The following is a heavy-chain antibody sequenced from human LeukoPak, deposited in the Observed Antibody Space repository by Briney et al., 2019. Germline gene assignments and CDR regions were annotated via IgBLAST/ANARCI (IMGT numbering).Heavy chain of an antibody. CDR1: GGTFSSYA. V-gene: IGHV1-69*04. CDR3: ARSLGSSSSPDAFDI. Sequence: ASVKVSCKASGGTFSSYAISWVRQAPGQGLEWMGRIIPILGIANYAQKFQGRDTITADKSTSTAYMELSSLRSEDTAVYYCARSLGSSSSPDAFDIWGQGTMVTVTS. CDR2: IIPILGIA. J-gene: IGHJ3*02. D-gene: IGHD6-13*01.